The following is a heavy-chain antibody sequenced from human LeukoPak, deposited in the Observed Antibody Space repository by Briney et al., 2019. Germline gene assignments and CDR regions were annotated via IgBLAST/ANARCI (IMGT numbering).Heavy chain of an antibody. CDR1: GGSFSGYY. CDR3: ARVDFQQLVRPRVFDY. V-gene: IGHV4-34*01. CDR2: INHSGST. D-gene: IGHD6-13*01. Sequence: SETLSLTCAVYGGSFSGYYWSWIRQPPGKGPEWIGEINHSGSTNYNPSLKSRVTISVDTSKNQFSLKLSSVTAADTAVYYCARVDFQQLVRPRVFDYWGQGTLVTVSS. J-gene: IGHJ4*02.